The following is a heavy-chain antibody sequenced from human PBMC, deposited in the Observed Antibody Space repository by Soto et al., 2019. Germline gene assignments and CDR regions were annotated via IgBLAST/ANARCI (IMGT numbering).Heavy chain of an antibody. Sequence: EVQLVESGGGLLQPGRSLRLSCAASGFNFDDDGMHWVRQAPGKGLEWVAGINWNGASVDYVESVKGRFTISRDSAKSSVYLQMNSLITDDTALSFCAKDKSFEVRGPAPFDHWGQGTVVFVSS. V-gene: IGHV3-9*01. D-gene: IGHD3-10*01. CDR3: AKDKSFEVRGPAPFDH. J-gene: IGHJ4*02. CDR2: INWNGASV. CDR1: GFNFDDDG.